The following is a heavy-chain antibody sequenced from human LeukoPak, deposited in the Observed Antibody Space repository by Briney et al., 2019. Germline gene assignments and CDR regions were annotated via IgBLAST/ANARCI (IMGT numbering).Heavy chain of an antibody. J-gene: IGHJ4*02. V-gene: IGHV3-74*01. D-gene: IGHD2-21*02. Sequence: GGSLRLSCAASGFAFSTYWMHWVRHGPGKGPGWLSRIISDGRSASYADSVKGRFTISRDNAKNMLYLQMNSLRVEDTAVYYCATLSGVTAADYWGQGTLVTVSS. CDR1: GFAFSTYW. CDR2: IISDGRSA. CDR3: ATLSGVTAADY.